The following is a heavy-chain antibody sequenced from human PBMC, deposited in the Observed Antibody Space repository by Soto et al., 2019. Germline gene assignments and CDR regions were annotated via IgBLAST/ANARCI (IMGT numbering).Heavy chain of an antibody. CDR3: TRDQRSALHH. J-gene: IGHJ5*02. D-gene: IGHD6-19*01. V-gene: IGHV3-30*03. Sequence: QVQLVESGGGVVQPGRSLRLSCAASGYTFSSYGMHWVRQAPGKGLEWVAVISSDGSKKYYVDSVKGRFTISRDDSKNAVYLQMNSLRGEDTAVYYCTRDQRSALHHWGQGTLVTVSS. CDR1: GYTFSSYG. CDR2: ISSDGSKK.